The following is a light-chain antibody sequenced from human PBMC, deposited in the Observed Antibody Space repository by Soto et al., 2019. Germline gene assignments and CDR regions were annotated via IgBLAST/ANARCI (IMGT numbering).Light chain of an antibody. J-gene: IGKJ2*01. CDR2: GAA. CDR1: QSVSSSY. V-gene: IGKV3-20*01. Sequence: EIVLTQSPGTLSLSPGERATLSCRSSQSVSSSYLAWYQQKPGQAPRLLIYGAASRATGIPDSVSGSGSGTDFTLTISRLELEDFAVYYGQQNGTSPRYTFGQGTKVDTK. CDR3: QQNGTSPRYT.